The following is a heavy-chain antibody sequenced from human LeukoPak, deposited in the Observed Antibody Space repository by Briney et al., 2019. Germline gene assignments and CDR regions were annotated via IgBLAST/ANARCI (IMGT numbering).Heavy chain of an antibody. D-gene: IGHD3-22*01. V-gene: IGHV3-48*02. CDR1: GFTFSRYG. J-gene: IGHJ4*02. CDR2: ISSSSSTI. Sequence: GGSLRLSCAASGFTFSRYGMNWVRQAPRKRLERVSYISSSSSTIYYADSVKARFTISRDNAKNSLYLQMNSLRDDDTAVYYCARDRSSGYYGTFDYWGQGTLVTVS. CDR3: ARDRSSGYYGTFDY.